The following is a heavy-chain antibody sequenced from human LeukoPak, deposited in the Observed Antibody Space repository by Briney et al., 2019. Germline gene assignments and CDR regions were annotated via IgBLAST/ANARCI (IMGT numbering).Heavy chain of an antibody. V-gene: IGHV3-30*04. CDR2: ISYDGSNK. CDR3: ARDIYGYSYGYEFQH. Sequence: GRSLRLSCAASGFTFSSYAMHWVRQAPGKGLEWVAVISYDGSNKYYADSVKGRFTISRDNSKNTLYLQMNSLRGEDTAVYYCARDIYGYSYGYEFQHWGQGTLVTVSS. J-gene: IGHJ1*01. D-gene: IGHD5-18*01. CDR1: GFTFSSYA.